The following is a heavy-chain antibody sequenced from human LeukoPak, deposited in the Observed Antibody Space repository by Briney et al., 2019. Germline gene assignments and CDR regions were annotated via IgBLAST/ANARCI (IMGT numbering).Heavy chain of an antibody. D-gene: IGHD6-6*01. J-gene: IGHJ2*01. Sequence: SETLSLTCTVSGYSISSGYYWGWIRQPPGKGLEWIGSIYHSGSTYYNPSLKSRVTISVDTSKNQFSLKLSSVTAADTAVYYCARAGIAARPYSWYFDLWGRGTLVTVSS. V-gene: IGHV4-38-2*02. CDR3: ARAGIAARPYSWYFDL. CDR1: GYSISSGYY. CDR2: IYHSGST.